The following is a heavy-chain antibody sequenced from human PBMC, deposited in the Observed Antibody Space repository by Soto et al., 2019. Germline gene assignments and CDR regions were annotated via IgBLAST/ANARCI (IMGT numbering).Heavy chain of an antibody. V-gene: IGHV1-46*01. Sequence: QVQLVQSGAEVKKPGASVKVSCKASGYTFTIYYMHWVRQAPGQGLEWMGIIDPSGGGTSYAQKFQGSLTMTRDTSTSTVYVELSSLRSEDTAVYYCARDRVDCSGGNCWRSVEDTWGQGTLVTVSS. CDR3: ARDRVDCSGGNCWRSVEDT. CDR2: IDPSGGGT. J-gene: IGHJ5*02. CDR1: GYTFTIYY. D-gene: IGHD2-15*01.